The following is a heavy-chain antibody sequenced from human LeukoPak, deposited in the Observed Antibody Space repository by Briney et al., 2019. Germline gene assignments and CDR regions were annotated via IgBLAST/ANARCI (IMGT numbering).Heavy chain of an antibody. D-gene: IGHD3-10*01. Sequence: GGSLRLPCAASGFTFSNHAMRWVRQAPGKGLEWVATVSTGGGDTYYADSVKGRFTISRDNSKNSVYLQMNSLRAGDTAFYYCEKGVRGAQLFDYWGQGTPVTVSS. CDR2: VSTGGGDT. V-gene: IGHV3-23*01. CDR3: EKGVRGAQLFDY. CDR1: GFTFSNHA. J-gene: IGHJ4*02.